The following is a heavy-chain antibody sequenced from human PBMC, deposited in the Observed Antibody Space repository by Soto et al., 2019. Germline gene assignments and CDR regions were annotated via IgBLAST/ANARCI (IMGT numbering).Heavy chain of an antibody. Sequence: ASVKGSCKVSGYTLTELSMHWVRQSPGKGLEWMGGFDPEDGETIYAQKFQGRVTMTEDTSTDTAYMELSSLRSEDTAVYYCATVQSTAVAGRGYYYYYYMDVWGKGTTVTVSS. V-gene: IGHV1-24*01. CDR1: GYTLTELS. D-gene: IGHD6-19*01. J-gene: IGHJ6*03. CDR3: ATVQSTAVAGRGYYYYYYMDV. CDR2: FDPEDGET.